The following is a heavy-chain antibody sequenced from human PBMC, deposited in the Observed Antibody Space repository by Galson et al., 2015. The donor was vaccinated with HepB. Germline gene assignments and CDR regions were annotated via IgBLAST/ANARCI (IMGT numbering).Heavy chain of an antibody. CDR1: GFIFRHHA. Sequence: SLRLSCAGSGFIFRHHAMAWIRQAPGKGLEWVSGINGRGSTRSYSDAVKGRFSISRDNSKDTVFLQMDNLRAEDTAVYYRVKEGSWFGGDWFDPWGQGALVTVS. J-gene: IGHJ5*02. D-gene: IGHD3-16*01. CDR3: VKEGSWFGGDWFDP. V-gene: IGHV3-23*01. CDR2: INGRGSTR.